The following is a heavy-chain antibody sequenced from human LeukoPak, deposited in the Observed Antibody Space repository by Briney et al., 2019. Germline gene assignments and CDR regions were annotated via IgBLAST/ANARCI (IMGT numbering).Heavy chain of an antibody. D-gene: IGHD1-14*01. CDR2: ITPNDGHG. CDR3: AKSETGDERIGVDY. J-gene: IGHJ4*02. V-gene: IGHV1-8*03. Sequence: ASVKVSCKASGYTFTNYDINWVRQAPGQGLEWMGWITPNDGHGGYAQNFQGRVTITRDTSISTAYMELSSLRSDDTAVYYCAKSETGDERIGVDYWGQGTLVTVSS. CDR1: GYTFTNYD.